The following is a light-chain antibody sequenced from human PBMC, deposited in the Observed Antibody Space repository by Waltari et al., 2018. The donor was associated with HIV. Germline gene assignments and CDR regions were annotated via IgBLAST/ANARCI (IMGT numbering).Light chain of an antibody. V-gene: IGKV1-5*03. CDR3: QQYNSYSVT. Sequence: DIQMTQSPSTLSASVGDRVTITCRASQSISSWLAWYQQQPGKAPKLLIYKASSLKSGVPSRFSGSGSGTEFTLTISSLQPDDFATYYCQQYNSYSVTFGQGTKVEIK. J-gene: IGKJ1*01. CDR1: QSISSW. CDR2: KAS.